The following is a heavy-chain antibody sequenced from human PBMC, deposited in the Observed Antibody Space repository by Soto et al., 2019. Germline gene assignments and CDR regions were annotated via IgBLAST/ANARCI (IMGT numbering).Heavy chain of an antibody. Sequence: QVQLQESGPRLVEASQTLSLTCTVSNASITSSGYYWSWVRQPPGKRLEWIGYIYNSGSTFYSPSLPSRLTMSVDTSKTQFSLTLRSVTAADTAVYHCARMSGTYYVPDYWGQGTLVTVS. CDR1: NASITSSGYY. J-gene: IGHJ4*02. CDR3: ARMSGTYYVPDY. CDR2: IYNSGST. D-gene: IGHD1-26*01. V-gene: IGHV4-31*03.